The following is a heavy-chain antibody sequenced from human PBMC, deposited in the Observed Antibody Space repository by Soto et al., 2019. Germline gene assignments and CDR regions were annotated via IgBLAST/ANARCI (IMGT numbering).Heavy chain of an antibody. V-gene: IGHV3-23*01. CDR1: GFTFSSYA. D-gene: IGHD3-3*01. Sequence: GGSLRRSCAASGFTFSSYAMSWVRQAPGKGLEWVSAISGSGGSTYYADSVKGRFTISRDNSKNTLYLQMNSLRAEDTAVYYCAKDFITIFGVVIIPGGMDVWGQGTTVTVSS. CDR3: AKDFITIFGVVIIPGGMDV. CDR2: ISGSGGST. J-gene: IGHJ6*02.